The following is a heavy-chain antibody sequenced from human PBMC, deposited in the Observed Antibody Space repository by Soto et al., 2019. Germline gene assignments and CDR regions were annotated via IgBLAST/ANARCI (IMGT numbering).Heavy chain of an antibody. CDR1: GGTFSSYA. V-gene: IGHV1-69*12. CDR3: ARVPTDSRIVGATNYFDY. D-gene: IGHD1-26*01. Sequence: QVQLVQSGAEVKKPGSSVKVSCKASGGTFSSYAISWVRQAPGQGLEWMGGIIPIFGTANYAQKFQGRVTITADESTSTAYMELSSLRSEDTAVYYCARVPTDSRIVGATNYFDYWGQGTLVTVSS. J-gene: IGHJ4*02. CDR2: IIPIFGTA.